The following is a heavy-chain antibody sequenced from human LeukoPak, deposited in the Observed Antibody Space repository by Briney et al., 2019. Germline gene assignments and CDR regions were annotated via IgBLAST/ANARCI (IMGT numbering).Heavy chain of an antibody. CDR2: IHCGGST. D-gene: IGHD3-22*01. CDR1: GFTVSSNY. V-gene: IGHV3-53*01. Sequence: GGSLRLSCAASGFTVSSNYMSWVRQAPGKGLEWVSVIHCGGSTYYAASVKGRFTITRDNSKNTLYLQMNILRAEATAVYYCARVYDSKEGWFDPWGQGTLVTVSS. CDR3: ARVYDSKEGWFDP. J-gene: IGHJ5*02.